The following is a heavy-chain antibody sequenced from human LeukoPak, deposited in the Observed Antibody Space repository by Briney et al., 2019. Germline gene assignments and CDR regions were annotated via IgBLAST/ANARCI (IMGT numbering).Heavy chain of an antibody. CDR3: AASRTFWSGYSYYYGMDV. CDR2: IIPIFGTA. J-gene: IGHJ6*02. Sequence: ASVKVSCKASGGTFSSYAISWVRQAPGQGLEWMGGIIPIFGTANYAQKSQGRITITADESTSTAYMELSSLRSEDTAVYYCAASRTFWSGYSYYYGMDVWGQGTTVTVSS. D-gene: IGHD3-3*01. CDR1: GGTFSSYA. V-gene: IGHV1-69*13.